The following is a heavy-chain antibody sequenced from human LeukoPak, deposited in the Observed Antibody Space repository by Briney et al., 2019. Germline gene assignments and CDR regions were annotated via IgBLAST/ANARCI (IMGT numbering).Heavy chain of an antibody. V-gene: IGHV3-23*01. J-gene: IGHJ4*02. Sequence: SGGSLGLSCAAPGFNFGSYLMTWFGQPPGKGLGWVSFISADSATTFYADSVKGRFTISRDNSKNTLYLQMNSLRAEDTAVYYCARALNYYYDSSGYYLDYWGQGTLVTVSS. CDR1: GFNFGSYL. CDR3: ARALNYYYDSSGYYLDY. CDR2: ISADSATT. D-gene: IGHD3-22*01.